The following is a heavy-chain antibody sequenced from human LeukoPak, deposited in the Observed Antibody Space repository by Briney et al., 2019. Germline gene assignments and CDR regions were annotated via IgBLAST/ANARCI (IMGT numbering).Heavy chain of an antibody. Sequence: ASVKVSCKASGYTITSYGISWVRQAPGQGLEWMGWISAYNGNTNYAQKLQGRVTMTTDTSTDTAYMELSSLRSEDTAVYYCATRREVYGYYYYYHGMDVWGQGTTVTVSS. CDR2: ISAYNGNT. V-gene: IGHV1-18*01. CDR1: GYTITSYG. D-gene: IGHD5/OR15-5a*01. CDR3: ATRREVYGYYYYYHGMDV. J-gene: IGHJ6*02.